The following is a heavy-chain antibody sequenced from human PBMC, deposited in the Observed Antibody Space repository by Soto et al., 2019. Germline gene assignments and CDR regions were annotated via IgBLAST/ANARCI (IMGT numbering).Heavy chain of an antibody. J-gene: IGHJ6*02. CDR3: ASGDIVVVPAAMWNYYYGMDV. D-gene: IGHD2-2*01. V-gene: IGHV1-69*02. CDR2: IIPILGIA. CDR1: GGTFSSYT. Sequence: QVQLVQSGAEVKKPGSSVKVSCKASGGTFSSYTISWVRQAPGQGLEWMGRIIPILGIANYAQKFQGRVKITAYKSTSTAYMELSSLRSEDTAVYYCASGDIVVVPAAMWNYYYGMDVWGQGTTVTVSS.